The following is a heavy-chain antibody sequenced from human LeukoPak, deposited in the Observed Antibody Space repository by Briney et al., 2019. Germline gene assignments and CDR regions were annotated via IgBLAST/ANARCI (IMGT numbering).Heavy chain of an antibody. CDR3: ARDSVRGVIIGMDV. CDR2: INPNSGGT. Sequence: ASVKVSCKASGYTFTSYYMHWVRQAPGQGLEWMGWINPNSGGTNYAQKFQGRVTMTRDTSISTAYMELSRLRSDDTAVYYCARDSVRGVIIGMDVWGQGTTVTVSS. CDR1: GYTFTSYY. D-gene: IGHD3-10*01. V-gene: IGHV1-2*02. J-gene: IGHJ6*02.